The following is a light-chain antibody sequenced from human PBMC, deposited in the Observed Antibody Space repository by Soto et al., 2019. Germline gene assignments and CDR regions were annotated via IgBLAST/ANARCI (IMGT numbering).Light chain of an antibody. Sequence: EIVLTQSPAILSLSPGERAALSCRASQSISTYLAWYQQKPGQAPRLVISDATNRATGIPARFSGSGSGTDFTLTISSREPEDFAVYYCQQRNNWPPGATFGGGTKVEIK. CDR2: DAT. CDR1: QSISTY. J-gene: IGKJ4*01. V-gene: IGKV3-11*01. CDR3: QQRNNWPPGAT.